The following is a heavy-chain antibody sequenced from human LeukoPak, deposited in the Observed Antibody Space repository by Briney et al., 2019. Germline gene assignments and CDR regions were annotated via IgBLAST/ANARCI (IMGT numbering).Heavy chain of an antibody. D-gene: IGHD1-26*01. V-gene: IGHV4-59*01. CDR1: GGSISSYY. CDR2: IYYSGST. Sequence: PSETLSLTCTVSGGSISSYYWSWIRQPPGKGLEWIGYIYYSGSTNYNPSLKSRVTISVDTSKNQFSLKLSSVTAADTAVYYCARVRRGSLLDHWGQGTLVTVSS. CDR3: ARVRRGSLLDH. J-gene: IGHJ4*02.